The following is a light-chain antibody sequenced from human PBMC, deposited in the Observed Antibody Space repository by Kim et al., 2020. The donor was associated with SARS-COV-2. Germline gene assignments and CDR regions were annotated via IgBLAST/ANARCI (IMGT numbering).Light chain of an antibody. J-gene: IGKJ1*01. Sequence: ASVGDRVTITCRESQSISSYLYWYQQKPGKAPKLLIYAASSLQSGVTSRFSGSGSGTDFTLTISSLQPEDFATYYCQQRYRTPRTFGQGTKVDIK. CDR2: AAS. CDR1: QSISSY. V-gene: IGKV1-39*01. CDR3: QQRYRTPRT.